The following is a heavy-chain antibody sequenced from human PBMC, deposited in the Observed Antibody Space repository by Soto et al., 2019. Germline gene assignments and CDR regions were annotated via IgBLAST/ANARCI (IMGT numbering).Heavy chain of an antibody. CDR2: ISSNGGST. D-gene: IGHD6-19*01. CDR3: VKNLAKYSSKPDY. Sequence: HPGGSLRLSCSASGFTFSSYAMHWVRQAPGKGLEYVSAISSNGGSTYYADSVKGRFTISRDNSKNTLYLQMSSLRAEDTAVYYCVKNLAKYSSKPDYWGQGTLVTVSS. V-gene: IGHV3-64D*06. J-gene: IGHJ4*02. CDR1: GFTFSSYA.